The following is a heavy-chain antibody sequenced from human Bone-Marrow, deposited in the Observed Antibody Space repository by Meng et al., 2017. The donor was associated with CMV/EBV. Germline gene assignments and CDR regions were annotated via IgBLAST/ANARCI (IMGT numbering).Heavy chain of an antibody. Sequence: SGGTFSSYTISWVRQAPGQGLEWMGRIIPILGIANYAQKFQGRVTITADKSTSTAYMELSSLRSEDTAVYYCARAGSAWSGYFFGYWGQGTLVTVSS. D-gene: IGHD3-3*01. CDR3: ARAGSAWSGYFFGY. J-gene: IGHJ4*02. CDR2: IIPILGIA. CDR1: GGTFSSYT. V-gene: IGHV1-69*02.